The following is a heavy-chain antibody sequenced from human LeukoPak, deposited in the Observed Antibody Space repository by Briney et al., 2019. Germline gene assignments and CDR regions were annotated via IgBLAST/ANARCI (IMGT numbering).Heavy chain of an antibody. Sequence: KRGGSLRLSCAASGFTFSSYSMNWVRQAPGKGLEWVSSISSSSSYIYYADSVKGRSTISRDNAKNSLYLQMNRLRVEDTAVYYCARDYNWGIDYWGQGTLVSVSS. CDR1: GFTFSSYS. CDR2: ISSSSSYI. J-gene: IGHJ4*02. D-gene: IGHD1-20*01. V-gene: IGHV3-21*01. CDR3: ARDYNWGIDY.